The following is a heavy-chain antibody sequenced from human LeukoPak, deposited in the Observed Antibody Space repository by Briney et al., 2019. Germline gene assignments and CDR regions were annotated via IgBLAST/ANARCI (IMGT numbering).Heavy chain of an antibody. V-gene: IGHV3-30*18. CDR1: GFTFSSYG. D-gene: IGHD6-19*01. CDR3: AKDSGIAVAGTLRAFDI. CDR2: ITYDGSNK. J-gene: IGHJ3*02. Sequence: GGSLRLSCAASGFTFSSYGMHWVRQAPGKGLEWLAVITYDGSNKYFADSVKGRFTISRDNSKNPLYLQMNSLRAEDTAVYDCAKDSGIAVAGTLRAFDIWGQGTMVTVSS.